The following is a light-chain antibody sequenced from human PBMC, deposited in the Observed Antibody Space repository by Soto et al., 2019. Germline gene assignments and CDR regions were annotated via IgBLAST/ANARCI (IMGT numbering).Light chain of an antibody. J-gene: IGKJ1*01. CDR3: QQYNSYWT. Sequence: DIQLTQYPYTQSSSLGERVTINCRSSQCLSRGSALYQQNPGKAPKLLLYKASSLEGEVPSRFSGSGSGTEFTLTISSLQHDYFATYYCQQYNSYWTFGQGTKVEI. CDR1: QCLSRG. V-gene: IGKV1-5*03. CDR2: KAS.